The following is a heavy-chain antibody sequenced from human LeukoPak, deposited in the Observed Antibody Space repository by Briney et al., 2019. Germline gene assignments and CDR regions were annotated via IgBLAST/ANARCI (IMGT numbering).Heavy chain of an antibody. J-gene: IGHJ2*01. Sequence: PSETLSLTCTVSGGSISSGVYYWSWIRQHPGKGLEWIGYLYYSGSTYYNPSLKSRVTISVDTSKNQFSLKLSSVTAADTAVYYCARGDSSGYYRYWYFDLWGRGTLVTVSS. D-gene: IGHD3-22*01. CDR2: LYYSGST. V-gene: IGHV4-31*03. CDR3: ARGDSSGYYRYWYFDL. CDR1: GGSISSGVYY.